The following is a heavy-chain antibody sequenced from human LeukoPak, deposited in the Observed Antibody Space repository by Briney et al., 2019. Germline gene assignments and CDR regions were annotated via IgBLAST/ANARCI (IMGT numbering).Heavy chain of an antibody. CDR3: ASGDYGDQSVAFDY. D-gene: IGHD4-17*01. Sequence: GGSLRLSCAASGFSFSSNSMHWVRQAPGKGLEWISYISSSGSTIYYADSVKGRFTISRDNAKNSLYLQMNSLRAEDTAVYYCASGDYGDQSVAFDYWGQGTLVTVSS. V-gene: IGHV3-48*04. J-gene: IGHJ4*02. CDR2: ISSSGSTI. CDR1: GFSFSSNS.